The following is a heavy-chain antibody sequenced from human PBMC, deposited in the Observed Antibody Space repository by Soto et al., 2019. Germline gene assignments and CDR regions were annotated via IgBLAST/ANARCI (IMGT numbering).Heavy chain of an antibody. V-gene: IGHV3-48*01. CDR3: ARDLVLQTPEYFQH. D-gene: IGHD1-1*01. CDR2: ISSSSSTI. Sequence: GGSLRLSCAASGFTFSSYSMNWVRQAPGKGLEWVSYISSSSSTIYYADSVKGRFTISRDNAKNSLYLQMNSLRAEDTAVYYCARDLVLQTPEYFQHWGQGTLVTVS. J-gene: IGHJ1*01. CDR1: GFTFSSYS.